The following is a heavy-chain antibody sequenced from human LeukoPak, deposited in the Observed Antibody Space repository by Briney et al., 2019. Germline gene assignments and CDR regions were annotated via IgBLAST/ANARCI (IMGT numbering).Heavy chain of an antibody. D-gene: IGHD3-22*01. CDR3: ARANNYDSSGYWAPPGGNRPFDY. J-gene: IGHJ4*02. Sequence: PSETLSLTCTVSGGSISSGDYYWSWIRQPPGKGLEWIGYIYYSGSTYYNPSLKSRVTISVDTSKNQFSLKLSSVTAADTAVYYCARANNYDSSGYWAPPGGNRPFDYWGQGTLVTVSS. CDR2: IYYSGST. V-gene: IGHV4-30-4*01. CDR1: GGSISSGDYY.